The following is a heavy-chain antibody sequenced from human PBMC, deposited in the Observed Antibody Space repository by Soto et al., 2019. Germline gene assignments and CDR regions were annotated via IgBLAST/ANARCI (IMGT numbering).Heavy chain of an antibody. D-gene: IGHD3-3*01. V-gene: IGHV1-8*01. Sequence: ASVKVSCKASGYTFTSYDINWVRQATGQGLEWMGWMNPNSGNTGYAQKFQGRVTMTRNTTISTAYMELSSLRSEDTAVYYCATTLRFLEWLSPSWCMDVWGQGTTVTVSS. J-gene: IGHJ6*02. CDR3: ATTLRFLEWLSPSWCMDV. CDR1: GYTFTSYD. CDR2: MNPNSGNT.